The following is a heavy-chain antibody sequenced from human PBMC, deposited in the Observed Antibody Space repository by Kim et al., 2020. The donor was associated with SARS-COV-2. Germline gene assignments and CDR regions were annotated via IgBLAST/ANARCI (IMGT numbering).Heavy chain of an antibody. Sequence: ASVKVSCKASGYTFTSYDINWVRQATGQGLEWMGWMNPNSGNTGYAQKFQGRVTMTRNTSISTAYMELSSLRSEDTAVYYCARGRGYTGGYSGYDHSDYWGQGTLVTVSS. CDR1: GYTFTSYD. J-gene: IGHJ4*02. D-gene: IGHD5-12*01. CDR3: ARGRGYTGGYSGYDHSDY. CDR2: MNPNSGNT. V-gene: IGHV1-8*01.